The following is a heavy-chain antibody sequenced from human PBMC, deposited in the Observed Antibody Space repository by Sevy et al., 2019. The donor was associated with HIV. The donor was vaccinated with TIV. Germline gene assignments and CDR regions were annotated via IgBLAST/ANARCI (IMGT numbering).Heavy chain of an antibody. V-gene: IGHV1-69*13. CDR3: ARGGGNGWYYFDY. J-gene: IGHJ4*02. CDR1: GGTFSTYG. D-gene: IGHD6-19*01. CDR2: IIPILGTV. Sequence: ASVKVSCKASGGTFSTYGISWVRQAPGQGPEWMGGIIPILGTVNYAQKFQGRVTITADESTKTAYMELSSLRSEVTAVYYCARGGGNGWYYFDYWGQETLVTVSS.